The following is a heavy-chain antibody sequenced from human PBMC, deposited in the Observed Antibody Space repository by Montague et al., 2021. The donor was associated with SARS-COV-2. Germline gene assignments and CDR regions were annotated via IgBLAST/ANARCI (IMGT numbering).Heavy chain of an antibody. CDR3: AMPYCSSTSCYLYYGMDV. Sequence: SETLSLTCAVYGGSFSGYYWSWIRQPPGKGLEWIGEINHSGSTNYNPSLKSRVTISVDTSKNQFSLKLSSVTAADTAVYCCAMPYCSSTSCYLYYGMDVWGQGTTVTVSS. D-gene: IGHD2-2*01. CDR1: GGSFSGYY. J-gene: IGHJ6*02. V-gene: IGHV4-34*01. CDR2: INHSGST.